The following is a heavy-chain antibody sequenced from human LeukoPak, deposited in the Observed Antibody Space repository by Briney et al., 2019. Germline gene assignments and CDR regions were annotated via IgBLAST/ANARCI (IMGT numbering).Heavy chain of an antibody. CDR2: IRYDGSNK. CDR3: ARKNWDHDY. V-gene: IGHV3-30*02. Sequence: GGSLRLSCTASGFTFSSYGMHWVRQAPGKGLEWVAFIRYDGSNKYYADSVKGRFTISRDNSKNTLYLQMNSLRGEDTAVYYCARKNWDHDYWGQGTLVRVSS. D-gene: IGHD7-27*01. CDR1: GFTFSSYG. J-gene: IGHJ4*02.